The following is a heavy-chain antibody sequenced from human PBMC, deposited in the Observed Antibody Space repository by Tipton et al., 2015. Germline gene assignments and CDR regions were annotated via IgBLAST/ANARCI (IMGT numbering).Heavy chain of an antibody. D-gene: IGHD3-16*01. CDR3: TRGNNDFVLRRGFGMDV. V-gene: IGHV4-4*07. J-gene: IGHJ6*02. Sequence: TLSLTCTVSGVSKDFYYWTWIRQPAGKGLEWIGRISTLGTTNHNPSFKNRVTMSIDPSKNHFSLKLSSVTAADTAVYYCTRGNNDFVLRRGFGMDVWGQGTTVTVSS. CDR2: ISTLGTT. CDR1: GVSKDFYY.